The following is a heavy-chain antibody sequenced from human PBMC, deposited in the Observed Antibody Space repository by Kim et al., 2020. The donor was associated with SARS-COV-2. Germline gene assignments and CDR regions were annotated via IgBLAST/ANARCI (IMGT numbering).Heavy chain of an antibody. CDR2: VSGNGETK. J-gene: IGHJ4*02. Sequence: GGSLRLSCAASGFTFDHSAMHWFRQAPGKGLEWVSLVSGNGETKYYADSVKGRFTISIDNSKHSLHLQMNRLGTEDTALYYCVRASGWLPRYWGQGTLVTVSS. D-gene: IGHD6-19*01. V-gene: IGHV3-43*02. CDR1: GFTFDHSA. CDR3: VRASGWLPRY.